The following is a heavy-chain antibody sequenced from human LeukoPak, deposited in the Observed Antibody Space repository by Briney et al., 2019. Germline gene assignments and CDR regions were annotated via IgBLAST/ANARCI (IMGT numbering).Heavy chain of an antibody. CDR2: IKQDGSEK. Sequence: GGSLRLSCAASGFTFSSYWMSWVRQAPGKGLGWVANIKQDGSEKYYVDSVKGRFTISRDNAKNSLYLQMNSLRAEDTAVYYCARDIVVVVAAKDAFDIWGQGTMVTVSS. D-gene: IGHD2-15*01. V-gene: IGHV3-7*03. CDR3: ARDIVVVVAAKDAFDI. CDR1: GFTFSSYW. J-gene: IGHJ3*02.